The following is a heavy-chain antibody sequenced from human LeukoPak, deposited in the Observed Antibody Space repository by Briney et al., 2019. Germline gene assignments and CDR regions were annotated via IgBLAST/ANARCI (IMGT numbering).Heavy chain of an antibody. CDR1: GGSISSSNW. CDR3: ARDVGLPRRALDI. J-gene: IGHJ3*02. V-gene: IGHV4-4*02. Sequence: PSETLSLTCAVSGGSISSSNWWNWVRQPPGKGLEWIGEIYHSGSTNYNPSLKSRVTISVDKSKNQFSLKLSSVTAADTAVYYCARDVGLPRRALDIWGQGTMVTVSS. CDR2: IYHSGST. D-gene: IGHD5-18*01.